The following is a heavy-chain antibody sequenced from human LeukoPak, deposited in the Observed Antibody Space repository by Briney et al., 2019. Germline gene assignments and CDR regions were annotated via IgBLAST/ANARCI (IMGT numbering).Heavy chain of an antibody. CDR1: GFTFSSYW. CDR2: IRYDGTHK. Sequence: GGSLRLSCAASGFTFSSYWMSWVRQAPGKGLEWVSFIRYDGTHKYYADSVKGRFTVSRDNSKNTLYLQMNSLRPEDTAVYYCAKMSGYYPSDYWGQGTLVTVSS. V-gene: IGHV3-30*02. CDR3: AKMSGYYPSDY. D-gene: IGHD3-22*01. J-gene: IGHJ4*02.